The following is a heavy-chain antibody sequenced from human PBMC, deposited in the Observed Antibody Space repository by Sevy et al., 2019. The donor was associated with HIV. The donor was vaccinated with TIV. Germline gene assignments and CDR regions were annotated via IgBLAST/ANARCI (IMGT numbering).Heavy chain of an antibody. CDR3: TRGRSGFSGSDLAY. CDR2: INPNSGGT. J-gene: IGHJ4*02. CDR1: GYTFTGYC. V-gene: IGHV1-2*02. Sequence: ASVKVSCKASGYTFTGYCMHWVRQAPGLGLEWMGRINPNSGGTKYAQKFQGRVTMTRDTSISTAYMELSRLKSDDTAVYYCTRGRSGFSGSDLAYWGQGTLVTVSS. D-gene: IGHD3-10*01.